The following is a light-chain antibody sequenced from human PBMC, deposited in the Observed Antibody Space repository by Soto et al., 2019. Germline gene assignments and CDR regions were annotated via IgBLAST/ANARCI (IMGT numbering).Light chain of an antibody. CDR3: QHRANLPLLV. J-gene: IGKJ4*01. CDR2: DTY. V-gene: IGKV3-11*01. CDR1: QSFGNY. Sequence: EIVLTQSPATLSVYPGEGATLSCWASQSFGNYIAWYQQKPGQIPRLLISDTYNRAAGIPARFSCSGSGAAFSLIISSLEPEDSASYYCQHRANLPLLVFGGGTKVEIK.